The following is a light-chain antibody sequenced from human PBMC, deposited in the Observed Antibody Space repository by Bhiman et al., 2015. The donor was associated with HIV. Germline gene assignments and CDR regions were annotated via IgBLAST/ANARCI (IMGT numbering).Light chain of an antibody. CDR2: GKT. CDR3: AAWDDSLSGWV. CDR1: RSNIGAGYD. J-gene: IGLJ3*02. Sequence: QSVLTQPPSVSGAPGQRVTISCAGTRSNIGAGYDVHWYQHLPGTAPKLLIYGKTNRPSGVPDRFSGSKSGTSASLAISGLRSEDEADYYCAAWDDSLSGWVFGGGTKLTVL. V-gene: IGLV1-40*01.